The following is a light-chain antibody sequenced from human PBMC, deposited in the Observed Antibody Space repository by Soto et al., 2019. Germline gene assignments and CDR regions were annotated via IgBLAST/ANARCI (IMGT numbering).Light chain of an antibody. Sequence: QDVLTQRRSACGSIWQRVTISCSGGSSNIGSNTVNWYQQLPGTAPKLLIYSNNRRPSGVPDRFSGSKSGTSASLAISGLQSEDEADDYCAAWDDSLNGPVFGTGTKVTVL. CDR2: SNN. J-gene: IGLJ1*01. V-gene: IGLV1-44*01. CDR1: SSNIGSNT. CDR3: AAWDDSLNGPV.